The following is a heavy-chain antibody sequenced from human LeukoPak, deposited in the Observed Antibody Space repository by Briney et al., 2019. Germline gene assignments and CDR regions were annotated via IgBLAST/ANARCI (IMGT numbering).Heavy chain of an antibody. CDR3: AREEHRLAEAGTSAFDL. CDR2: INRDGGLT. D-gene: IGHD6-13*01. J-gene: IGHJ3*01. Sequence: GGSLRLSCVASGFTFRENWMHWVRQAPGKGLAWVSHINRDGGLTNYADSVKGRFTISRDNARNTVYLQMSSLRVEDTAIYFCAREEHRLAEAGTSAFDLGGQGTLVTVSP. V-gene: IGHV3-74*01. CDR1: GFTFRENW.